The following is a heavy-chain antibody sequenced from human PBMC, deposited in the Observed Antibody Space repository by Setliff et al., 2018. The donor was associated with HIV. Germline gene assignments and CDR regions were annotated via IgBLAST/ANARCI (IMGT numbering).Heavy chain of an antibody. CDR2: INPSGST. Sequence: PSETLSLTCTVSGGSIRNGLYYWHWIRQAPGKGLEWIGEINPSGSTNYNPSLKSRVTISVDTSKYQVSLNLNSVTAADTAVYYCARRGAVASPPPLWGQGTLVTVSS. CDR1: GGSIRNGLYY. J-gene: IGHJ4*02. CDR3: ARRGAVASPPPL. D-gene: IGHD6-19*01. V-gene: IGHV4-34*01.